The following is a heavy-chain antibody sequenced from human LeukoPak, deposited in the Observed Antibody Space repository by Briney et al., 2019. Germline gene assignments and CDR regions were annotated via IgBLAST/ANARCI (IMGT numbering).Heavy chain of an antibody. CDR1: GGSISSSSYY. CDR3: ARHKLNDYGGNSDKYFQH. V-gene: IGHV4-39*01. CDR2: IYYSGST. D-gene: IGHD4-23*01. J-gene: IGHJ1*01. Sequence: SETLSLTCTVSGGSISSSSYYWGWIRQPPGKGLERIGSIYYSGSTYYNPSLKSRVTISVDTSKNQFSLKLSSVTAADTAVYYCARHKLNDYGGNSDKYFQHWGQGTLVTVSS.